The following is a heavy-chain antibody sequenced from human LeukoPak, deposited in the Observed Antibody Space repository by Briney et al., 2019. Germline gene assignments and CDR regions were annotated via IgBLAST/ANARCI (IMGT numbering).Heavy chain of an antibody. J-gene: IGHJ4*02. CDR1: GFTFSSYA. Sequence: PGRPLRLSCAASGFTFSSYAMHWVRQAPGKGLEWVAVISYDGSNKYYADSVKGRFTISRDNSKNTLYLQMNSLRAEDTAVYYCARASGPIVVVPAAMLLWGQGTLVTVSS. D-gene: IGHD2-2*01. CDR2: ISYDGSNK. CDR3: ARASGPIVVVPAAMLL. V-gene: IGHV3-30-3*01.